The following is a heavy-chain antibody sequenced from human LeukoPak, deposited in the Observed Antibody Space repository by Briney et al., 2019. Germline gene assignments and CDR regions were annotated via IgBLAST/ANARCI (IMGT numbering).Heavy chain of an antibody. CDR2: IYYSGST. CDR1: GGSISSYY. D-gene: IGHD3-16*01. J-gene: IGHJ4*02. CDR3: ARTKRDAFDI. V-gene: IGHV4-59*01. Sequence: PSETLSLTCTVSGGSISSYYWSWIRQPPGKGLEWIGYIYYSGSTNYNPSLKSRVTISVDTSKNQFSLKLSSVTAADTAVYYCARTKRDAFDIWGQGTLVTVSS.